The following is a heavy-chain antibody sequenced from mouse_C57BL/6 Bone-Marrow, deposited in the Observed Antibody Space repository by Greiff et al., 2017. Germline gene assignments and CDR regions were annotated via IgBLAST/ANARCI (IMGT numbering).Heavy chain of an antibody. CDR3: AGDWDY. CDR1: GYTFTSYW. V-gene: IGHV1-50*01. J-gene: IGHJ2*01. CDR2: IDPSDSYT. D-gene: IGHD3-3*01. Sequence: VQLQQPGAELVKPGASVKLSCKASGYTFTSYWMQWVKQRPGQGLEWIGEIDPSDSYTNYNQKFKGKATLTVDTSSSTAYMQLSSLTSEDSAVYYCAGDWDYWGQGTTLTVSS.